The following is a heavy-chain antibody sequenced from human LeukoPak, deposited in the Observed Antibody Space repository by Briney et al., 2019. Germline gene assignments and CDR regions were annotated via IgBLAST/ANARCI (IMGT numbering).Heavy chain of an antibody. Sequence: KASETLSLTCAVYGGSFSGYYWSWIRQPPGKGQEWIGEINHSGSTNYNPSLKSRVTISVDTSKNQFSLKLSSVTAADTAVYYCARGLTTVTTFNWFDPWGQGTLVTVSS. CDR3: ARGLTTVTTFNWFDP. CDR1: GGSFSGYY. D-gene: IGHD4-17*01. V-gene: IGHV4-34*01. J-gene: IGHJ5*02. CDR2: INHSGST.